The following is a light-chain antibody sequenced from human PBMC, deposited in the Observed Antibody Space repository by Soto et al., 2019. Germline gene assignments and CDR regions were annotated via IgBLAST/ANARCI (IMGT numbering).Light chain of an antibody. V-gene: IGKV3-20*01. Sequence: EIVLTQSPGTLSLSPGERATLSCRASQSVSSSYLAWYQQKPGQAPRLLIYGASSRGTGIPDRFSGSGSGTDFTLTISRLEPEDFAVYYCQQYGSSPGTCGQGTKLEIK. CDR2: GAS. J-gene: IGKJ2*01. CDR1: QSVSSSY. CDR3: QQYGSSPGT.